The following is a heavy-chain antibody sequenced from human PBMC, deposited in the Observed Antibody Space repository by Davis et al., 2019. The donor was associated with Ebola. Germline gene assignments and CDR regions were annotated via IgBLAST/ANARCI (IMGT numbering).Heavy chain of an antibody. CDR1: GFSFSNYW. CDR2: ISTVGGIT. D-gene: IGHD3-22*01. V-gene: IGHV3-74*01. J-gene: IGHJ2*01. Sequence: HTGGSLRLSCVASGFSFSNYWMHWVRQPPGEGLVWVSRISTVGGITNYADSVKGRVTISRDNSKNTLYLQMNSLRAEDTAVYYCAKESSDSTGYDFDLWGRGTLVTVSS. CDR3: AKESSDSTGYDFDL.